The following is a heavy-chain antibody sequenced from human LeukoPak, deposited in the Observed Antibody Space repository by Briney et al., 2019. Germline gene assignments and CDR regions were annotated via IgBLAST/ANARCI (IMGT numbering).Heavy chain of an antibody. D-gene: IGHD3-16*01. V-gene: IGHV4-61*02. CDR2: TYISGST. CDR1: GDSISSGSYY. Sequence: PSETLSLTCNVTGDSISSGSYYWTWIRQPAGKGLEWIGRTYISGSTNYNPYLKSRVIISIDTSKNQFSLRLSSVTAADTAVYYCARALGGGYFDYWGQGTQVTVSS. CDR3: ARALGGGYFDY. J-gene: IGHJ4*02.